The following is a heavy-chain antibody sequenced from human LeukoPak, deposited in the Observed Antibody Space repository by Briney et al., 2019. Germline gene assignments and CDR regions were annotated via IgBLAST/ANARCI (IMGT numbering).Heavy chain of an antibody. V-gene: IGHV3-7*01. Sequence: GGSLRLSCAASGFIFSSYWMSWVRQAPGKGLEWVANIKQDGSEKYYVDSVKGRFTTSRDNAKNSLYLEMNSLRAEDTAVYYCARDIGDSSGYYGSYFDYWGQGTLVTVSS. CDR3: ARDIGDSSGYYGSYFDY. CDR1: GFIFSSYW. J-gene: IGHJ4*02. D-gene: IGHD3-22*01. CDR2: IKQDGSEK.